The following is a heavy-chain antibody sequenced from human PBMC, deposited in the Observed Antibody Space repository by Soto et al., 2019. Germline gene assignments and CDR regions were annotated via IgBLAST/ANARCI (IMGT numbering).Heavy chain of an antibody. CDR1: GYTFTSYY. Sequence: ASVKVSCKASGYTFTSYYMHWVRQAPGQGLEWMGIINPSGGSSNYAQKFQGRVTITRDTSTSTVYMELSSLRSEDTAVYYCARVYCSGGSCYSIDYWGQGTLVTVSS. D-gene: IGHD2-15*01. V-gene: IGHV1-46*03. J-gene: IGHJ4*02. CDR2: INPSGGSS. CDR3: ARVYCSGGSCYSIDY.